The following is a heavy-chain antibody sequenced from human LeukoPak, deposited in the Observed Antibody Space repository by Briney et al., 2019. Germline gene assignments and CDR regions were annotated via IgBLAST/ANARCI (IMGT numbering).Heavy chain of an antibody. V-gene: IGHV3-53*01. CDR1: GFTVSSNY. CDR2: IYSGGST. Sequence: GGSLRLSCAASGFTVSSNYMSWVRQAPGKGLEWVSVIYSGGSTYYADSVKGRFTISRDNSKDTLYLQMNSLRAEDTAVYYCAGTAARPGYYYYYYMDVWGKGTTVTVSS. D-gene: IGHD6-6*01. CDR3: AGTAARPGYYYYYYMDV. J-gene: IGHJ6*03.